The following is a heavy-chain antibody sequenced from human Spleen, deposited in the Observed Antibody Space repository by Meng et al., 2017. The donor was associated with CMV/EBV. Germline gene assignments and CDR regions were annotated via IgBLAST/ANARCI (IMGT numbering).Heavy chain of an antibody. CDR3: ARGDNGGWFDP. CDR1: GGSTSSGDYF. D-gene: IGHD2-8*01. Sequence: TCTVAGGSTSSGDYFWRWIRQTPGKGLEWIGYIYYSGSTYYNPSLKSRVTISVDTSKNQFSLKLSSVTAADTAVYYCARGDNGGWFDPWGQGTLVTVSS. J-gene: IGHJ5*02. V-gene: IGHV4-30-4*01. CDR2: IYYSGST.